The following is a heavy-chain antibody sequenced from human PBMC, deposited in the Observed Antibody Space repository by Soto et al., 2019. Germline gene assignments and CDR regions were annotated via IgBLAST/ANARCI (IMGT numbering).Heavy chain of an antibody. CDR2: ISYDGSNK. V-gene: IGHV3-30*18. J-gene: IGHJ6*02. CDR1: GFTFSSYG. CDR3: AKDYSSGYLDV. Sequence: GGSLRLSCAASGFTFSSYGMHWVRQAPGKGLEWVAVISYDGSNKYYADSVKGRFTISRDNSKNTLYLQMNSLRAEDTAVYYCAKDYSSGYLDVQGQGTTVTVSS. D-gene: IGHD3-22*01.